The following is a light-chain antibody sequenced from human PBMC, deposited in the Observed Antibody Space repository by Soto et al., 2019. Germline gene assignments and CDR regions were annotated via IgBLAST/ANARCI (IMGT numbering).Light chain of an antibody. CDR3: QVWDGATDHFVV. J-gene: IGLJ2*01. CDR1: NIGGKS. Sequence: SYELTQPPSVSVAPGQTARITCGGNNIGGKSVHWYQQKPGQAPVLVVYDDNDRPSGIPERFSGSNSGNTATLTISRVEAGDEADYYCQVWDGATDHFVVFGGGTKLTVL. CDR2: DDN. V-gene: IGLV3-21*02.